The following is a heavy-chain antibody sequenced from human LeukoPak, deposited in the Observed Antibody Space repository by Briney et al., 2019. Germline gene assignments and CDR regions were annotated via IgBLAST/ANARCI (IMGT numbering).Heavy chain of an antibody. CDR3: ARLAPDYADYWFDP. CDR2: IYPTDSIT. CDR1: RYDFATKW. J-gene: IGHJ5*02. D-gene: IGHD4-17*01. V-gene: IGHV5-51*01. Sequence: KRGESLKISCQTSRYDFATKWIGWVRQMPGKGLEWMGIIYPTDSITRYSPSFQGHVSISVDTSINTAYLQWASLRPSDTAMYFCARLAPDYADYWFDPWGQGTLVTVSS.